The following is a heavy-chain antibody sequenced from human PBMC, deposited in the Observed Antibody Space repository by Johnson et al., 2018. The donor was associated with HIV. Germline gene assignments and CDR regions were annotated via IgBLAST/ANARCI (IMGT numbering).Heavy chain of an antibody. V-gene: IGHV3-30-3*01. CDR2: ISYDGSNK. CDR1: GFTFSSYA. J-gene: IGHJ3*02. D-gene: IGHD6-6*01. CDR3: ARPHVSSIAARRGVFDI. Sequence: QMQLVESGGGVVQPGRSLRLSCAASGFTFSSYALHWVRQAPGKGLEWVAVISYDGSNKYYADSVKGRFTISRDNSKNTLYLQMNSLRAEDTAVYYCARPHVSSIAARRGVFDIWGQGTMVTVSS.